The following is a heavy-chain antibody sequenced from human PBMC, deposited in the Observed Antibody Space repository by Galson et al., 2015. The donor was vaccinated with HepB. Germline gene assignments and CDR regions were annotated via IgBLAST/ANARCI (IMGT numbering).Heavy chain of an antibody. D-gene: IGHD3-3*01. V-gene: IGHV4-39*07. CDR3: AREYGSGSSFDP. CDR1: GGSISGTSYY. J-gene: IGHJ5*02. Sequence: ETLSLTCTVSGGSISGTSYYWGWIRQPPGKGLQWIGTLYSSGSTNYNPSLKRRVTISVDTSKNQFSLNLSSVTAADTAVYYCAREYGSGSSFDPWGQGTLVTVSS. CDR2: LYSSGST.